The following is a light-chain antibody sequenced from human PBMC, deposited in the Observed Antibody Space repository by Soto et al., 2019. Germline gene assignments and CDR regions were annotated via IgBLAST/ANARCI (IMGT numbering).Light chain of an antibody. CDR3: CSYAGSSTVV. CDR1: SSDVGSYNL. V-gene: IGLV2-23*01. CDR2: EGS. J-gene: IGLJ2*01. Sequence: QSALTHPASVSGSPGQSITISCTGTSSDVGSYNLVSWYQQHPGKAPKLMIYEGSKRPSGVSNRFSGSKSGNTASLTISGLQAEHEADYYCCSYAGSSTVVFGGGTKLTVL.